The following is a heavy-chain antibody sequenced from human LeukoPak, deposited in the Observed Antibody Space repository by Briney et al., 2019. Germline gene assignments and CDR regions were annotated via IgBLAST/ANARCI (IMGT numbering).Heavy chain of an antibody. Sequence: GASVKVSCKASGYTFTSYDINWVRQATGQGLEWMGWMSPNSGNTDYAQKLQGRVTMTTDTSTSTAYMELRSLRSDDTAVYYCARVGEGIAAAWGQGTLVTVSS. D-gene: IGHD6-13*01. J-gene: IGHJ4*02. CDR1: GYTFTSYD. CDR2: MSPNSGNT. V-gene: IGHV1-18*01. CDR3: ARVGEGIAAA.